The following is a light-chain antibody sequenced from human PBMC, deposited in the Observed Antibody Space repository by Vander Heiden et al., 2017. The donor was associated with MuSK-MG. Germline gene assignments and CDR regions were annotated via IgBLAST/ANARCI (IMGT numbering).Light chain of an antibody. J-gene: IGKJ1*01. V-gene: IGKV1-6*01. Sequence: AIQMTQSPSSLSASVGDRVTITCRASQGIRNDLGWYQQKPGKAPKLLIYGASSLQSAVPSRFSGSGSGRDFTLTIISLQPADFATYYCRQEYNYPRTFGQGTKVEIK. CDR3: RQEYNYPRT. CDR1: QGIRND. CDR2: GAS.